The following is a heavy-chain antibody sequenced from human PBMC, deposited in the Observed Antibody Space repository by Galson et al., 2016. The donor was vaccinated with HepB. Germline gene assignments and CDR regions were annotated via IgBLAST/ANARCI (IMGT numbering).Heavy chain of an antibody. V-gene: IGHV1-46*01. CDR1: GYTFTSYQ. D-gene: IGHD3-10*01. Sequence: SVKVSCKASGYTFTSYQMHWVRQAPGQGLEWTGVINPRDGSTDYLSQFQGRLIMTRDTSTSTVYMELSSLRFEDTSVYYCARGGWFGYDGMDVWGQVTTGIVSS. CDR3: ARGGWFGYDGMDV. J-gene: IGHJ6*02. CDR2: INPRDGST.